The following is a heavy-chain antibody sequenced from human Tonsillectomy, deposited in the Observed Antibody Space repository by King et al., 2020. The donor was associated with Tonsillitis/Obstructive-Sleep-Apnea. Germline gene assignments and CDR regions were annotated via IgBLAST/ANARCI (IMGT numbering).Heavy chain of an antibody. J-gene: IGHJ4*02. V-gene: IGHV3-48*02. CDR2: IIMDLTTI. D-gene: IGHD2-8*02. Sequence: VQLVESGGGLVQPGGSLRLSCAASGFTFSSYRMNWVRQAPGKGLEWVSYIIMDLTTIYYADSVRGRFTISRDNAKNSVYLQMKSLRDEDTAVYYCVRESCSGGICSRDYWGQGTLVTVSS. CDR3: VRESCSGGICSRDY. CDR1: GFTFSSYR.